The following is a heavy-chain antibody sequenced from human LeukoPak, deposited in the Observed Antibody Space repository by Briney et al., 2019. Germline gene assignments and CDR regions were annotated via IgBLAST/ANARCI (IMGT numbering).Heavy chain of an antibody. CDR3: ARDLVSYYYDRGGDY. Sequence: PGGSLRLSCAASGFTFSSYGMHWVRQAPGKGLVWVSRINSDGSTTIYADSVKGRFTISRDNAKNTLYLQMNSLRAEDTAVYYCARDLVSYYYDRGGDYWGQGTLVTVSS. D-gene: IGHD3-22*01. J-gene: IGHJ4*02. CDR2: INSDGSTT. V-gene: IGHV3-74*01. CDR1: GFTFSSYG.